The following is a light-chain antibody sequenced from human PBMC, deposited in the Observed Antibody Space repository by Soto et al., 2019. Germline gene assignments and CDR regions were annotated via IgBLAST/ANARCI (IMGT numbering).Light chain of an antibody. V-gene: IGLV1-51*01. Sequence: QSVLTQPPSVSAAPGQMVTISCSGSTSNIAYNFVSWYQQLPATAPKLLIYEINKRPSGISDRFSASKSGTSATLAITGLQTGDEAHYFCGTWDNSLSVVVFGGGTKVTVL. CDR1: TSNIAYNF. CDR3: GTWDNSLSVVV. CDR2: EIN. J-gene: IGLJ3*02.